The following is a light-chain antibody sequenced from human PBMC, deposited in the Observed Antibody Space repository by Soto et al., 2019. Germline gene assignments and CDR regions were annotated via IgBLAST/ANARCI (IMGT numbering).Light chain of an antibody. J-gene: IGKJ1*01. CDR2: TAS. CDR3: QQTNTAPWT. V-gene: IGKV1-39*01. Sequence: DIQMTQSPSSLSASVGARVTISCRASASISYYLAWYQQKPGKAPKLLINTASSLRSGVPSRFSGSGSGTDFTLTIDSLQPEDFATYFCQQTNTAPWTFGQGTKVDIK. CDR1: ASISYY.